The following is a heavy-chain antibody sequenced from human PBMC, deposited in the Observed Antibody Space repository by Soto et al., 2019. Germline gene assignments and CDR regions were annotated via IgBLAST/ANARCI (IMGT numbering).Heavy chain of an antibody. V-gene: IGHV4-39*01. J-gene: IGHJ6*02. CDR2: IYYSGNT. CDR3: ARLYGYCIGRSCHGPYAMDV. Sequence: SETLSLTCTVSSASISSTDYTWGWIRQPPGKGLEWIGSIYYSGNTYYNPSLNSRVTVSVDTSKNQFSLKVTSVTAADTAVYYCARLYGYCIGRSCHGPYAMDVWGQGTTVTVSS. D-gene: IGHD2-15*01. CDR1: SASISSTDYT.